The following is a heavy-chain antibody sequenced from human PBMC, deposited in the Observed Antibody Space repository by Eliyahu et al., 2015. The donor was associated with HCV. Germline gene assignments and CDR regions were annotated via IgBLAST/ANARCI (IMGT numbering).Heavy chain of an antibody. J-gene: IGHJ5*02. Sequence: QLQLQESGPGLVKPSETLSLXCXXXGGSISSSSYYWGXIRQPPGKGLEWIGSIYYSGXTXYNPSLKSRVTISVDTSKNQFSLKLSSVTAADTAVYYCAGIAAAGHRVAPWGQGTLVTVSS. D-gene: IGHD6-13*01. CDR3: AGIAAAGHRVAP. V-gene: IGHV4-39*01. CDR1: GGSISSSSYY. CDR2: IYYSGXT.